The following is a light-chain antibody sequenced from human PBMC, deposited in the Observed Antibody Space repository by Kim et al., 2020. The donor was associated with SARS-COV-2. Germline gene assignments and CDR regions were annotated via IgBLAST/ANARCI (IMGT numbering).Light chain of an antibody. J-gene: IGLJ2*01. V-gene: IGLV2-14*03. Sequence: AITSSCPGTSSDVGGYIYVSWYQQHPGEAPKLVIYDVSNRPSEVSNRFSGSKSGNTASLTISGLQAENEADYYCSSYTSSSTVVFGGGTQLTVL. CDR2: DVS. CDR3: SSYTSSSTVV. CDR1: SSDVGGYIY.